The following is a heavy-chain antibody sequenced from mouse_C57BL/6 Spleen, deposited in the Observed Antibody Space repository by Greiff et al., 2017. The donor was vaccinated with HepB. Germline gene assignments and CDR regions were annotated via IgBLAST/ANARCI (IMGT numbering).Heavy chain of an antibody. D-gene: IGHD2-4*01. CDR2: IYPGDGDT. Sequence: QVQLQQSGPELVKPGASVKISCKASGYAFSSSWMNWVKQRPGKGLEWIGRIYPGDGDTNYNGKFKGKATLTADKSSSTAYMQLSSLTSEDSAVYFCARWDDSDPGYFDYLGQGTTLTVSS. J-gene: IGHJ2*01. CDR1: GYAFSSSW. CDR3: ARWDDSDPGYFDY. V-gene: IGHV1-82*01.